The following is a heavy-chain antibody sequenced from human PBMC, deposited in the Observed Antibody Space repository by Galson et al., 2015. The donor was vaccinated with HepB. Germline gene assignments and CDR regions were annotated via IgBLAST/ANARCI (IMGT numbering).Heavy chain of an antibody. V-gene: IGHV1-69*13. CDR2: IIPIFGTA. CDR1: GGTFSSYA. D-gene: IGHD6-13*01. CDR3: ARDSRQQLAPGRTWFDP. Sequence: SVKVSCKASGGTFSSYAISWVRQAPGQGLEWMGGIIPIFGTANYAQKFQGRVTITADESTSTAYMELSSLRSEDTAVYYCARDSRQQLAPGRTWFDPWGQGTLVTVSS. J-gene: IGHJ5*02.